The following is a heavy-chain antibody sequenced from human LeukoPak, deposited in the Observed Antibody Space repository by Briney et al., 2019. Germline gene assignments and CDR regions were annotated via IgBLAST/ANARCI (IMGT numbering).Heavy chain of an antibody. Sequence: GGSLRLSCAASGFTFNNYWMTWVRQAPGKGLEWVANIKQDGSEKYYVDSVKGRFTISRDSAKNSLYMQMNSLRAEDTAVYYCAELGITMIGGVWGKGTTVTISS. J-gene: IGHJ6*04. D-gene: IGHD3-10*02. CDR3: AELGITMIGGV. CDR2: IKQDGSEK. CDR1: GFTFNNYW. V-gene: IGHV3-7*01.